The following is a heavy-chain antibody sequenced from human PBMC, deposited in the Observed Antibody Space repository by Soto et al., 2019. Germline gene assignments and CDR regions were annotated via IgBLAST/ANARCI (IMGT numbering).Heavy chain of an antibody. CDR1: GGTFSSYA. V-gene: IGHV1-69*13. J-gene: IGHJ6*02. Sequence: ASVKVSCKASGGTFSSYAISWVRQAPGQGLEWMGGIIPIFGTANYAQKFQGRVTITADESTSTAYMELSSLRSEDTAVYYCARDGGQQLVPDYYYYYGMDVWGQGTTVTVSS. CDR3: ARDGGQQLVPDYYYYYGMDV. D-gene: IGHD6-13*01. CDR2: IIPIFGTA.